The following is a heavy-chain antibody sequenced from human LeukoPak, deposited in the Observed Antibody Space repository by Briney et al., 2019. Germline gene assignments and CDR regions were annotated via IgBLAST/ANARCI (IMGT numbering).Heavy chain of an antibody. J-gene: IGHJ1*01. CDR3: ATSRGYFFRWFQH. V-gene: IGHV3-48*03. CDR1: GFTFSNYE. D-gene: IGHD3-22*01. Sequence: GGSLRLSCSASGFTFSNYEMNWVRQAPGKRLEWVSYIASSGSTIYYADSVKGRFTISRDNAKSSLYLQMNSLRADDTAVYYCATSRGYFFRWFQHWGQGTLVAVSS. CDR2: IASSGSTI.